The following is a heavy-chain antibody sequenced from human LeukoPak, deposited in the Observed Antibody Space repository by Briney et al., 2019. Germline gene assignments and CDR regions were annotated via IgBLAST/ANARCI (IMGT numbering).Heavy chain of an antibody. CDR2: ISSSGSTI. J-gene: IGHJ1*01. CDR3: ARGGIARVFQH. CDR1: GFTFSSYS. Sequence: GGSLRLSCAASGFTFSSYSMNWVRQAPGKGLEWVSYISSSGSTIYYADSVKGRFTISRDNAKNSLYLQMNSLRAEDTAVYYCARGGIARVFQHWGQGTLVTVSS. D-gene: IGHD1-14*01. V-gene: IGHV3-48*04.